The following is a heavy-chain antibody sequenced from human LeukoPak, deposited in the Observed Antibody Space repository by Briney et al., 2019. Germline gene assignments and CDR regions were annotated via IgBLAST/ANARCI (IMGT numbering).Heavy chain of an antibody. CDR2: ISYSRTT. J-gene: IGHJ5*02. CDR3: ARHGSGTSLALYP. V-gene: IGHV4-59*08. Sequence: SETLSLTCTVSGGSMSSYYWSWIRQSPGKGLEWVGYISYSRTTNYNPSLKSRVTISLGTSKNRFSLNLTSVTAADTAVYYCARHGSGTSLALYPWGQGTLVTVSS. D-gene: IGHD3-10*01. CDR1: GGSMSSYY.